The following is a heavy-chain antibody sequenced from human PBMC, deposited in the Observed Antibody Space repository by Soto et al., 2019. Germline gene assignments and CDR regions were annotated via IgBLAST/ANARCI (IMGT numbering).Heavy chain of an antibody. CDR1: GGSFSGYY. D-gene: IGHD4-17*01. Sequence: QVQLQQWGAGLLKPSETLSLTCAVYGGSFSGYYWSWIRQPPGKGLEWIGEINHSAGTYYNPSLKCRVTISIDTSKNHLSLKLSSVTAADTAVYYCARHYGVDFDYWGQGTLVTVSS. V-gene: IGHV4-34*01. J-gene: IGHJ4*02. CDR2: INHSAGT. CDR3: ARHYGVDFDY.